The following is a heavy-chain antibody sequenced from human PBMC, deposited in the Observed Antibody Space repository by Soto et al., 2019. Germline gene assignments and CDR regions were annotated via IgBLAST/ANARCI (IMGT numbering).Heavy chain of an antibody. CDR3: ARDRYYYYYTSGYYSY. Sequence: QVQLVQSGAEVKKPGASMKVSCRTSGYSFTSHFIHWVRQAPGQRLEWMGWINTGNVNTRYSENLEGRVTITRATSASTVYMELSSLRSEDTAVYYCARDRYYYYYTSGYYSYWGQGTLVTVSS. V-gene: IGHV1-3*04. CDR1: GYSFTSHF. J-gene: IGHJ4*02. CDR2: INTGNVNT. D-gene: IGHD3-22*01.